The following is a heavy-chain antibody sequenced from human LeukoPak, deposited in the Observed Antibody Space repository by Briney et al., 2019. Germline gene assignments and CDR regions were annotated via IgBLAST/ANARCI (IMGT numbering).Heavy chain of an antibody. CDR2: IYYSGST. V-gene: IGHV4-59*01. D-gene: IGHD1-26*01. CDR1: GGSISSYY. J-gene: IGHJ4*02. Sequence: PSETLSLTCTVSGGSISSYYWSWIRQPPGKGLEWIGYIYYSGSTNYNPSLKSRVTISVDTSKNQFSLKLSSVTAADTAVYYCARVGRIVGAPFDYWGQGTLVTVSS. CDR3: ARVGRIVGAPFDY.